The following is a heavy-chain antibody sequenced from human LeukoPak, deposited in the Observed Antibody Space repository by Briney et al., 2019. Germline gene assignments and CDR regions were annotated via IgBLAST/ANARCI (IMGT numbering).Heavy chain of an antibody. Sequence: SETLSLTCAVYGGSFSGYYWSWIRQSPGKGLEWIGEIKHRGSTNYNPSLKSRVTISVETSKNQFSLKLSSVTAADTAVYYCARHHANVLLWFGEFMKSDDYWGQGTLVTVSS. D-gene: IGHD3-10*01. CDR2: IKHRGST. V-gene: IGHV4-34*01. CDR1: GGSFSGYY. J-gene: IGHJ4*02. CDR3: ARHHANVLLWFGEFMKSDDY.